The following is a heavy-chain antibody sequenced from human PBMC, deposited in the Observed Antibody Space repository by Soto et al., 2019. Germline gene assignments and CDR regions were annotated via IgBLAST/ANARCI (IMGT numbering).Heavy chain of an antibody. V-gene: IGHV2-5*02. Sequence: QITLNESGPSVVRPTETLTLTCRFSGFSITTSGVGVCWIRQSPGKAPEWLALIYWDDDKRYSASLKSTLTISKDTFKNQVVLTVSYLDPTDTATSYYPHRVIRTFCGLVTTTAIYFHFWGQGTPFAVSS. D-gene: IGHD3-3*01. CDR1: GFSITTSGVG. CDR2: IYWDDDK. CDR3: PHRVIRTFCGLVTTTAIYFHF. J-gene: IGHJ4*02.